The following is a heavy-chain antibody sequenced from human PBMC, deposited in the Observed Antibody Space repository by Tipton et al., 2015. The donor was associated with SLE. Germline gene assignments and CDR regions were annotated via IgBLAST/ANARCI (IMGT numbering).Heavy chain of an antibody. V-gene: IGHV4-59*01. J-gene: IGHJ1*01. CDR3: ARVRGRGYFQH. D-gene: IGHD3-10*01. Sequence: LRLSCTVSGGSISSYYWSWIRQPPGKGLEWIGYIYYSGSTNYNPPLKSRVTISVDTSKNQFSLKLSSVTAADTAVYYCARVRGRGYFQHWGQGTLVTVSS. CDR1: GGSISSYY. CDR2: IYYSGST.